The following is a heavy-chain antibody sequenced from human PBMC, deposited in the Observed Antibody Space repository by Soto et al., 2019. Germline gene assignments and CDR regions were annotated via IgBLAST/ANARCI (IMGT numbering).Heavy chain of an antibody. CDR1: GASIGSGCYY. CDR2: IYYIGST. J-gene: IGHJ5*02. Sequence: SETLSLTCTVSGASIGSGCYYWTWIRKHPGKGLEWIGYIYYIGSTYYNPSLKSRVAISVDTSKNQFSLKLTSVTAADTALYYCARHSSAYNWFDPWGQGTLVTVSS. V-gene: IGHV4-31*03. CDR3: ARHSSAYNWFDP. D-gene: IGHD1-26*01.